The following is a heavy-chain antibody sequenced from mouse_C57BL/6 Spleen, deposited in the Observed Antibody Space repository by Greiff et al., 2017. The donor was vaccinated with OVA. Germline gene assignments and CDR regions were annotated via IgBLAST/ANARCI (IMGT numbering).Heavy chain of an antibody. V-gene: IGHV5-17*01. CDR2: ISSGSSTI. D-gene: IGHD1-1*01. CDR1: GFTFSDYG. CDR3: ASPLRSYAMDY. Sequence: EVHLVESGGGLVKPGGSLKLSCAASGFTFSDYGMHWVRQAPEKGLEWVAYISSGSSTIYYADTVKGRFTISRDNAKNTLFLQMTSLRSEDTAMYYCASPLRSYAMDYWGQGTSVTVSS. J-gene: IGHJ4*01.